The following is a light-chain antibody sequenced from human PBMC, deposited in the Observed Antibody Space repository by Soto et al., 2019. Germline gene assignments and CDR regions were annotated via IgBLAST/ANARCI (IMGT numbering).Light chain of an antibody. CDR3: MQGSHWPRT. V-gene: IGKV2-30*01. CDR2: KVS. J-gene: IGKJ1*01. Sequence: EVVMTQSPLSLPVTLGQPAPISCRSSQSLVNSDGNTYLNWFHQRPGQSPRRLIYKVSNRDSGVPDRLSGSGSGTDFTLRISRVEAEDVGVYYCMQGSHWPRTFGQGTRVEI. CDR1: QSLVNSDGNTY.